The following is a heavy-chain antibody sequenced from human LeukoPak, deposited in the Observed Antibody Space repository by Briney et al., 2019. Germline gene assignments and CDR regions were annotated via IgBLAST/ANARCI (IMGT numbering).Heavy chain of an antibody. V-gene: IGHV5-51*01. D-gene: IGHD6-13*01. CDR1: GYSFTSYW. J-gene: IGHJ4*02. Sequence: GESQKISCKGSGYSFTSYWIGWVRQMPGKGLEWMGIIYPGDSDTRYSPSFQGQVTISADKSISTAYLQWSSLKASDTAMYYCARESPIAAAAADYWGQGTLVTVSS. CDR3: ARESPIAAAAADY. CDR2: IYPGDSDT.